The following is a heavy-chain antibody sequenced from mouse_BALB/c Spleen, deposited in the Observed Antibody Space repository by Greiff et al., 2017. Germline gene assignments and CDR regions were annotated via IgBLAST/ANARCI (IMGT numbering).Heavy chain of an antibody. V-gene: IGHV5-17*02. CDR2: ISSGSSTI. D-gene: IGHD2-1*01. Sequence: EVQVVESGGGLVQPGGSRKLSCAASGFTFSSFGMHWVRQAPEKGLEWVAYISSGSSTIYYADTVKGRFTISRDNPKNTLFLQMTSLRSEDTAMYYCARGGYGNPMDYWGQGTSVTVSS. CDR1: GFTFSSFG. J-gene: IGHJ4*01. CDR3: ARGGYGNPMDY.